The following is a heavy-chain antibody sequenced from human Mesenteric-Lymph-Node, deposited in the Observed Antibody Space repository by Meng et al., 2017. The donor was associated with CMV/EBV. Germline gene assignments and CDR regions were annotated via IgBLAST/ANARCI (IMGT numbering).Heavy chain of an antibody. Sequence: GESLKISCAASGFTFSSYGMHWVRQAPGKGLEWVAFIRYDGSNKYYADSVKGRFTISRDNSKNTLYLQMNSLRAEDTAVYYCAKDRAHELHMIVVVTTSPFGAFDIWGQGTMVTVSS. CDR1: GFTFSSYG. CDR3: AKDRAHELHMIVVVTTSPFGAFDI. V-gene: IGHV3-30*02. D-gene: IGHD3-22*01. CDR2: IRYDGSNK. J-gene: IGHJ3*02.